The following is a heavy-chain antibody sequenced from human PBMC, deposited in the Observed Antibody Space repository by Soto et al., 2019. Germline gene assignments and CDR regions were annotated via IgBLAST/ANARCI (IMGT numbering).Heavy chain of an antibody. V-gene: IGHV3-21*01. CDR2: ISSSSSYI. CDR1: GFTFSSYS. J-gene: IGHJ4*02. Sequence: GGSLSLSCAASGFTFSSYSMNWVRQAPGKGLEWVSSISSSSSYIYYADSVKGRFTISRDNAKNSLYLQMNSLRAEDTAVYYCARDLGYKAQKYYFDYWGQGTLVTVSS. CDR3: ARDLGYKAQKYYFDY. D-gene: IGHD1-20*01.